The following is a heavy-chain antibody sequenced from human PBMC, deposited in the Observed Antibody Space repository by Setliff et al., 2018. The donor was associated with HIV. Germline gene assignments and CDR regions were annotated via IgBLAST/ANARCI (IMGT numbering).Heavy chain of an antibody. V-gene: IGHV3-48*01. CDR1: GFTFSSSS. J-gene: IGHJ5*02. CDR2: LSSRSSAI. D-gene: IGHD1-20*01. Sequence: GGSLRLSCVASGFTFSSSSMNWVRQAPGKGLEWVSYLSSRSSAIYYADSVKGRFTISRDNARNSLYLHMHSLRADETAVYYCARVSVGITGTTGWFDPWGQGTLVTVSS. CDR3: ARVSVGITGTTGWFDP.